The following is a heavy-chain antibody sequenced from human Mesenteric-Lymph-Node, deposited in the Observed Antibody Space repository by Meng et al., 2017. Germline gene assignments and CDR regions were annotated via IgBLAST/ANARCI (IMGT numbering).Heavy chain of an antibody. CDR1: GFTFSSYW. CDR2: IKPDGSLI. D-gene: IGHD2-2*01. Sequence: EVQLVDAGGGLVLPGGSLRLSCPASGFTFSSYWMHWFRQAPGKGLVWVSRIKPDGSLIDYADSVKGRFTISRDNAKNTLYLQMSSLRAEDTAVYFCATGSISGAQLQHWGQGTLVTVSS. V-gene: IGHV3-74*01. J-gene: IGHJ1*01. CDR3: ATGSISGAQLQH.